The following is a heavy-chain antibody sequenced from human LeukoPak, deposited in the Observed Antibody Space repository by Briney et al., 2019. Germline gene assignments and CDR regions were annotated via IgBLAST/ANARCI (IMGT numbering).Heavy chain of an antibody. CDR2: INHSGST. Sequence: SETLSLTCTVSGYSISSDYYWGWIRQPPGKGLEWIGEINHSGSTNYNPSLKSRVTISVDTSKNQFSLKLSSVTAADTAVYYCARRRVEGYCSSTSCWDLDYWGQGTLVTVSS. D-gene: IGHD2-2*01. J-gene: IGHJ4*02. CDR3: ARRRVEGYCSSTSCWDLDY. CDR1: GYSISSDYY. V-gene: IGHV4-38-2*02.